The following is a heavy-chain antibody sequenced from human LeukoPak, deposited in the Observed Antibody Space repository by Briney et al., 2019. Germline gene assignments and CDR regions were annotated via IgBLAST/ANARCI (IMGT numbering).Heavy chain of an antibody. CDR1: GFTFDDYA. CDR3: AKDMATYYYGSGSYEGGFDY. J-gene: IGHJ4*02. V-gene: IGHV3-9*01. Sequence: GGSLRLSCAASGFTFDDYAMHWVRQAPGKGLGWVSGISWNSGSIGYADSVKGRFTISRDNAKNSLYLQMNSLRAEDTALYYCAKDMATYYYGSGSYEGGFDYWGQGTLVTVSS. CDR2: ISWNSGSI. D-gene: IGHD3-10*01.